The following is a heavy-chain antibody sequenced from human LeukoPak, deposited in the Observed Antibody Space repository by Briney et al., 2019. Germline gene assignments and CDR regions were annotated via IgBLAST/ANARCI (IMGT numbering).Heavy chain of an antibody. CDR2: IYYSGST. D-gene: IGHD1-26*01. CDR1: GGSISSSSYY. J-gene: IGHJ1*01. Sequence: SETLSLTCTVSGGSISSSSYYRGWIRQPPGKGLEWIGSIYYSGSTYYNPSLKSRVTISVDTSKNQFSLKLSSVTAADTAVYYCARHTSAWDFQHWGQGTLVTVSS. CDR3: ARHTSAWDFQH. V-gene: IGHV4-39*01.